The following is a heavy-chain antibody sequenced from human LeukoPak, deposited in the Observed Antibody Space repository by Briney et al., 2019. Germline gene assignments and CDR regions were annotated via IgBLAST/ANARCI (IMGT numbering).Heavy chain of an antibody. CDR1: GFTFSSYG. CDR2: IWYDGSNK. V-gene: IGHV3-33*06. Sequence: GGSLRLSCSASGFTFSSYGMHWVRQAPGKGLEGVAVIWYDGSNKYYADSVKGRFTISRDNSKNTLYLKMNSLRAEDTAVYYCAKAQAYYYYYMDVWGKGTTVTVSS. CDR3: AKAQAYYYYYMDV. J-gene: IGHJ6*03.